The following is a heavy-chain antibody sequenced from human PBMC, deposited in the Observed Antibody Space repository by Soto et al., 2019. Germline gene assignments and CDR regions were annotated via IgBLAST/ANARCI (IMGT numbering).Heavy chain of an antibody. V-gene: IGHV1-18*01. D-gene: IGHD6-6*01. CDR2: VSAYNGER. CDR3: SRGTSIPASGDY. CDR1: GYTFTNYG. Sequence: QVQLVQSGAEVKKPGASVKVSCKASGYTFTNYGINWVRQAPGQGLEWLGWVSAYNGERRYEQRVQTRVIMTTDTSTTPAYMELRSLRSDDTAVDYCSRGTSIPASGDYWGQGTLVTVSS. J-gene: IGHJ4*01.